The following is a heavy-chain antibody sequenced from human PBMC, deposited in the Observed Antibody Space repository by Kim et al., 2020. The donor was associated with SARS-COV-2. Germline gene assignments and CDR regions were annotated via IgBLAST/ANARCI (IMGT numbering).Heavy chain of an antibody. CDR1: GYTFTAYY. Sequence: ASVKVSCKASGYTFTAYYLHWVRQAPGQGLEWMGWINPNSGTTKCAQNFQGRVTMTRDTSISTAYMELSSLMSDDTAVYYCSRGSAMGGVTMPRDSWGQG. CDR3: SRGSAMGGVTMPRDS. CDR2: INPNSGTT. J-gene: IGHJ4*02. V-gene: IGHV1-2*02. D-gene: IGHD3-16*01.